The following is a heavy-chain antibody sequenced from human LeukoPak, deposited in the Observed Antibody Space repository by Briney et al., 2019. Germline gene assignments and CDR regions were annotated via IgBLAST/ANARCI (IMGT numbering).Heavy chain of an antibody. J-gene: IGHJ6*03. Sequence: GRSLRLSCAASGFTFSSYGMHWVRQAPGKGLEWVAVIWYDGSNKYYADSVKGRFTISRDNSKNTLYLQMNTLRAEDTAVYYCARDNELWFVERYYMDVWGKGTTVTVSS. V-gene: IGHV3-33*01. CDR3: ARDNELWFVERYYMDV. CDR2: IWYDGSNK. D-gene: IGHD3-10*01. CDR1: GFTFSSYG.